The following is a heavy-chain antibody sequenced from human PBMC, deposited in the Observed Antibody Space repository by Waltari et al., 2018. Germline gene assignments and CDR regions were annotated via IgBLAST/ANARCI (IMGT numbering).Heavy chain of an antibody. CDR3: AREGPSWPEPYYYYGMDV. CDR2: INAGNGNT. Sequence: QVQLVQSGAEVKKPGASVKVSCKASGYTFTSYAMHWVRQAPGQRLEWMGWINAGNGNTKYSQKFQGRVTITRDTSASTAYMELSSLRSEDTAVYYCAREGPSWPEPYYYYGMDVWGQGTTVTVSS. D-gene: IGHD5-12*01. V-gene: IGHV1-3*01. J-gene: IGHJ6*02. CDR1: GYTFTSYA.